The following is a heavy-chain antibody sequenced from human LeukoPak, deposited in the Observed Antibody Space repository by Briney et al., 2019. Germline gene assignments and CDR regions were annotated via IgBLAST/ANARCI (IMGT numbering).Heavy chain of an antibody. CDR3: ASHSPTSMVRGVMRWFDP. D-gene: IGHD3-10*01. CDR1: GGSISSSSYY. J-gene: IGHJ5*02. Sequence: SETLSLTCTVSGGSISSSSYYWGWIRQPPGKGLEWIGSIYYSGSTYYNPSLKSRVTISVDTSKNQFSLKLSSVTAADTAVYYCASHSPTSMVRGVMRWFDPWGQGTLVTVSS. CDR2: IYYSGST. V-gene: IGHV4-39*01.